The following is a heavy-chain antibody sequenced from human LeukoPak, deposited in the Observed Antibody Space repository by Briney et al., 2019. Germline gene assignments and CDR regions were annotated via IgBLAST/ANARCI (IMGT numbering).Heavy chain of an antibody. CDR1: GYTFTSYD. V-gene: IGHV1-8*01. CDR3: AREWGSSWYYYSYGMDV. CDR2: MNPNSGNT. D-gene: IGHD6-13*01. Sequence: ASVKVSCKASGYTFTSYDINWVRQATGQGLEWMGWMNPNSGNTGYAQKFQGRVTVTRNTSISTAYMELSSLRSEDTAVYYCAREWGSSWYYYSYGMDVWGQGTTVTVSS. J-gene: IGHJ6*02.